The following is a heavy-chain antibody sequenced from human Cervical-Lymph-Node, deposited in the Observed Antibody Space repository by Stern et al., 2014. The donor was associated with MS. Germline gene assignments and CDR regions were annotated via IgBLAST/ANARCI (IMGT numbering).Heavy chain of an antibody. CDR3: ARDNDDNGMDV. Sequence: MQLVESGAEVKKPGSSVKVSCTASGDTFINFGISWVRQAPGQGLEWMGGFIPLFGTTQYVGEFHGRLTINADESATTVYMELSSLRSEDTAVYYCARDNDDNGMDVWGQGTTVIVSS. CDR2: FIPLFGTT. CDR1: GDTFINFG. D-gene: IGHD1-1*01. V-gene: IGHV1-69*01. J-gene: IGHJ6*02.